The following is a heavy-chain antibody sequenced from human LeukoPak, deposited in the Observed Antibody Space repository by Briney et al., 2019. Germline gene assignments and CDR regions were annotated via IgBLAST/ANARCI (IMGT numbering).Heavy chain of an antibody. Sequence: ASVKVSCKASGYTFTSYYMHWVRQAPGQGLEWMGIINPSGGSTSYAQKFQGRVTMTRDTSTSTVYMELSSLRSEDTAVYYCARDRIAAAGGDAFDIWGQGTMVTVSS. CDR2: INPSGGST. CDR3: ARDRIAAAGGDAFDI. CDR1: GYTFTSYY. V-gene: IGHV1-46*01. D-gene: IGHD6-13*01. J-gene: IGHJ3*02.